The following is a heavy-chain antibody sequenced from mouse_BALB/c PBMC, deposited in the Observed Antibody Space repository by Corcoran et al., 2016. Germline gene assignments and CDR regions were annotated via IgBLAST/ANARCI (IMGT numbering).Heavy chain of an antibody. CDR3: AGGNYRFAY. CDR1: VFNIKDTY. Sequence: EVQLQQSGAELVKPGASVKLSCTASVFNIKDTYMHWVKQRPEQGLEWIGRIDPANGNTKYDPKFQGKATITADTSSNTAYLQLSSLTSEDTAVYYCAGGNYRFAYWGQGTLVTVSA. CDR2: IDPANGNT. D-gene: IGHD2-1*01. J-gene: IGHJ3*01. V-gene: IGHV14-3*02.